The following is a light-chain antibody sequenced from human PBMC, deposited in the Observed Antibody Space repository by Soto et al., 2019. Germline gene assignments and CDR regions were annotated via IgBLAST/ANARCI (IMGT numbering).Light chain of an antibody. Sequence: QSALTQPASVSGSPGQSITISCTGISSDGDDYKDVSWYQQHPGKAPKLMIYEVTYRPSGVSNRFSGSKSGNTASLTISGLQAEEAADYYCSSYTSTSTVFGTGTKLTVL. V-gene: IGLV2-14*01. CDR2: EVT. J-gene: IGLJ1*01. CDR1: SSDGDDYKD. CDR3: SSYTSTSTV.